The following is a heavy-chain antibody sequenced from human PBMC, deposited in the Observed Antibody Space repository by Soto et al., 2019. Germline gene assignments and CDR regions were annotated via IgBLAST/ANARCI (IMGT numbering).Heavy chain of an antibody. Sequence: GGSLRLSCTASGFTFGDYAMSWFRQAPGKGLEWVGFIRSKAYGGTTEYAASVKGRFTISRDDSKSIAYLQMNSLKTEDTAVYYCTRDSSGGYGDYVAYWGQGTLVTVSS. CDR3: TRDSSGGYGDYVAY. J-gene: IGHJ4*02. V-gene: IGHV3-49*03. CDR1: GFTFGDYA. D-gene: IGHD4-17*01. CDR2: IRSKAYGGTT.